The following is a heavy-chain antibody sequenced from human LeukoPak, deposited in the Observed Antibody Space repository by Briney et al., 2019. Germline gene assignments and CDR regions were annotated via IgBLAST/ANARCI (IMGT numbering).Heavy chain of an antibody. J-gene: IGHJ4*02. D-gene: IGHD2-15*01. CDR1: GYTFTGYY. CDR2: INHNSGGT. CDR3: AREYCSGGSCYSGIDY. Sequence: ASVKVSCKASGYTFTGYYMHWVRPAPGRGLEWMGWINHNSGGTNYAQKFQGRVTMTRDTSISTAYMELSRLRSDDTAVYYCAREYCSGGSCYSGIDYWGQGTLVTVSS. V-gene: IGHV1-2*02.